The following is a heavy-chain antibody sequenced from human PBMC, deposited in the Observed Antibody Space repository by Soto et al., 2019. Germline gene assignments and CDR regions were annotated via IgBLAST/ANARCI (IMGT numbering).Heavy chain of an antibody. CDR3: ARFLPKDFYYYYYGMDV. D-gene: IGHD3-3*01. Sequence: SETLSLTCAVYGGSFRGYYWSWIRQPPGKGLEWIGEINHSGSTNYNPSLKSRVTISVDTSKNQFSLKLSSVTAADTAVYYCARFLPKDFYYYYYGMDVWGQGTTVTV. CDR2: INHSGST. V-gene: IGHV4-34*01. CDR1: GGSFRGYY. J-gene: IGHJ6*02.